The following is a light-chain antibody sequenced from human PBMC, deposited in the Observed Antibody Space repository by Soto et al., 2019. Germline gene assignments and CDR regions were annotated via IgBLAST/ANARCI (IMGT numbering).Light chain of an antibody. CDR1: QSVSSN. CDR2: GAS. V-gene: IGKV3-15*01. Sequence: EIVMQKSPATLSVSPGERATLSGRASQSVSSNLAWYQQKPGQAPRLLIYGASTRATGIPARFSGSGSGTEFTLTIRSLQSEDLAVYYCQKYNNWPPRTVGQGTKVAIK. J-gene: IGKJ1*01. CDR3: QKYNNWPPRT.